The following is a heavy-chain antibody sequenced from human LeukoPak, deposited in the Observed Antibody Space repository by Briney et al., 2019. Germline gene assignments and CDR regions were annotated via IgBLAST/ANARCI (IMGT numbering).Heavy chain of an antibody. J-gene: IGHJ4*02. CDR2: ISYDGSNK. V-gene: IGHV3-30*04. CDR3: ARGEYDYVWGSYPDY. D-gene: IGHD3-16*02. CDR1: GFTFSSYA. Sequence: PGGSLRLSCAASGFTFSSYAMHWVCQAPGKGLEWVAVISYDGSNKYYADSVKGRFTISRDNSKNTLYLQMNSLRAEDTAVYYCARGEYDYVWGSYPDYWGQGTLVTVSS.